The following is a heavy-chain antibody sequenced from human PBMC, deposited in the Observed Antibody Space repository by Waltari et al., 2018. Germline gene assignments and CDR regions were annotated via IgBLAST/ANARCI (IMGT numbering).Heavy chain of an antibody. Sequence: EVQLVESGGGLVQPGRSLRLSCTASGFTFGDYAMSWVRQAPGKGLEWVGFIRSKAYGGTTEYAASVKGRFTISRDDSKSIAYLQMNSLKTEDTAVYYCTRRGRRSGYAERYFDYWGQGTLVTVSS. CDR3: TRRGRRSGYAERYFDY. CDR2: IRSKAYGGTT. CDR1: GFTFGDYA. D-gene: IGHD5-12*01. J-gene: IGHJ4*02. V-gene: IGHV3-49*04.